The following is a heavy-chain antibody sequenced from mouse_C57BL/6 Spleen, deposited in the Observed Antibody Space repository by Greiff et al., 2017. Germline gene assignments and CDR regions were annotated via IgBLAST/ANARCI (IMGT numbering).Heavy chain of an antibody. D-gene: IGHD2-3*01. CDR2: ISSGSSTI. CDR3: ARHDYDGYYDAMDY. Sequence: EVKLVESGGGLVKPGGSLKLSCAASGFTFSDYGMHWVRQAPEKGLEWVAYISSGSSTIYYADTVKGRFTISRDNAKNTLFLQMTRLRSEDTAMYYCARHDYDGYYDAMDYWGQGTSVTVSS. V-gene: IGHV5-17*01. J-gene: IGHJ4*01. CDR1: GFTFSDYG.